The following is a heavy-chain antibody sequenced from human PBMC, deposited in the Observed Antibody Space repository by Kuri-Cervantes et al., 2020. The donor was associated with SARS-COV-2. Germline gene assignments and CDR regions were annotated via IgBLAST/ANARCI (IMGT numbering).Heavy chain of an antibody. J-gene: IGHJ6*02. CDR3: ATLGYCSSTSCPSASYYYYYGMDV. V-gene: IGHV3-30*03. D-gene: IGHD2-2*01. CDR2: ISYDGSNK. CDR1: GFTFSSYS. Sequence: GGSLRLSCAASGFTFSSYSMNWVRQAPGKGLEWVAVISYDGSNKYYADSVKGRFTISRDNAKNSLYLQMNSLRAEDTAVYYCATLGYCSSTSCPSASYYYYYGMDVWGQGTTVTVSS.